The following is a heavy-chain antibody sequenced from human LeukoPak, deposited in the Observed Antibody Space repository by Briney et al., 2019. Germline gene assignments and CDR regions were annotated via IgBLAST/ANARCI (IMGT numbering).Heavy chain of an antibody. CDR2: IIPILGIA. CDR3: ASKGYCSGGSCPNFNY. V-gene: IGHV1-69*04. D-gene: IGHD2-15*01. CDR1: GGTFSSYA. J-gene: IGHJ4*02. Sequence: ASVKVSCKASGGTFSSYAISWVRQAPGQGLEWMGRIIPILGIANYAQKFQGRVTITADKSTSTAYMELSSLRSEDTAVYYCASKGYCSGGSCPNFNYWGQGTLVTVSS.